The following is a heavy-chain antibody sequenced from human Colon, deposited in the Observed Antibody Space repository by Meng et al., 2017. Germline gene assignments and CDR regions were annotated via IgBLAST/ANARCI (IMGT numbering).Heavy chain of an antibody. CDR1: GYSFIDYG. J-gene: IGHJ5*02. V-gene: IGHV1-18*01. CDR3: ARTPFTASAGTIGNWFDP. D-gene: IGHD6-13*01. CDR2: VSVFNGVT. Sequence: QVYLVQLGAEVRKPGASMKVSVKASGYSFIDYGISWVRQAPGQGLEWMGWVSVFNGVTNYAQKFRGRVTMTADTSTATAYMELRSLTSDDTAVYYCARTPFTASAGTIGNWFDPWGQGTLVTVSS.